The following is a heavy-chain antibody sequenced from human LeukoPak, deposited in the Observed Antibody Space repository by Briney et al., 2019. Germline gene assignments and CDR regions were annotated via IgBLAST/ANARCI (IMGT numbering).Heavy chain of an antibody. J-gene: IGHJ4*02. V-gene: IGHV4-59*08. Sequence: SETLSLTCTVSGASINNYYWSWIRQPPGRGLEWIGYIHYSGSTDYNPSLKSRVTISVDTSKNQFSLKLSSVTAADTAVYYCASTRGTRFDYWGQGTLVTVSS. D-gene: IGHD2-15*01. CDR1: GASINNYY. CDR3: ASTRGTRFDY. CDR2: IHYSGST.